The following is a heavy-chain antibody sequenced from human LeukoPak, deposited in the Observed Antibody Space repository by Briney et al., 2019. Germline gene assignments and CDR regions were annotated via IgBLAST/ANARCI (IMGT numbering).Heavy chain of an antibody. D-gene: IGHD6-13*01. CDR3: ARSEARAGTFSFDY. V-gene: IGHV4-30-4*08. J-gene: IGHJ4*02. CDR1: GGSISSGDHY. Sequence: PSETLSLTCTVSGGSISSGDHYWNWFRQPPGKGLEWIGYIYYGGSTYCNPSLKSRVTVSVDTSKNQFSLKLSSVTAADTAVYYCARSEARAGTFSFDYWGQGTLVTVSS. CDR2: IYYGGST.